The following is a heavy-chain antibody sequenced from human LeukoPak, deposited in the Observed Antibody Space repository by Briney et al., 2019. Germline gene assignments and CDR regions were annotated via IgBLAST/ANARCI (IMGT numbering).Heavy chain of an antibody. CDR3: AGAVDGSGSYLVDY. D-gene: IGHD3-10*01. CDR1: GFIFSSYA. CDR2: ISGSGGST. Sequence: GGSLRLSCAASGFIFSSYAMSWVRQAPGKGLEWVSTISGSGGSTYYADSVKGRFTISRDNSKNTLYLQMNSLRAEDTAVYYCAGAVDGSGSYLVDYWGQGTLVTVSS. V-gene: IGHV3-23*01. J-gene: IGHJ4*02.